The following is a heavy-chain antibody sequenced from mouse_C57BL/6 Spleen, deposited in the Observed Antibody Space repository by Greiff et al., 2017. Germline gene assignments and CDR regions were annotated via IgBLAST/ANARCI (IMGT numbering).Heavy chain of an antibody. J-gene: IGHJ3*01. Sequence: QVQLQQSGPGLVQPSQCLSISCTVSGFSLTSYGVHWVRQSPGKGLEWLGVIWRGGSTAYNAAFMYRLSITKDNSKSQVFFKMNSLQADDTAIYXCAKDRYSGFAYWGQGTLVTVSA. CDR3: AKDRYSGFAY. D-gene: IGHD2-3*01. CDR1: GFSLTSYG. CDR2: IWRGGST. V-gene: IGHV2-5*01.